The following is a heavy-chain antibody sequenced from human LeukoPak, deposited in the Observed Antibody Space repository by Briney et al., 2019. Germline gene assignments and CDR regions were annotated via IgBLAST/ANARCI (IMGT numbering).Heavy chain of an antibody. CDR3: AKDPFGWYSSSWSWFDP. CDR1: EFTFSTYG. J-gene: IGHJ5*02. V-gene: IGHV3-30*02. CDR2: IRYDGSNK. Sequence: GGSLRLSCAASEFTFSTYGMHWVRQAPGKGLEWVAFIRYDGSNKYYADSVKGRFTISRDNSKNTLYLQMNSLRAEDTAVYYCAKDPFGWYSSSWSWFDPWGQGTLVTVSS. D-gene: IGHD6-13*01.